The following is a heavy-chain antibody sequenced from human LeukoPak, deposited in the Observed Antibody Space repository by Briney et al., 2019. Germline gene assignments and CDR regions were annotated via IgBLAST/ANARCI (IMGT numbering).Heavy chain of an antibody. Sequence: GGSLRLSCAASGCTFSTYWMHWVRQAPGKGLVWVARIRPEGTTTAYADSVKGRFTISRDNAKNTLFLQMNSLSAEDTAVYYWARDLDWILFDYWGQGTLVTVSS. V-gene: IGHV3-74*03. CDR2: IRPEGTTT. CDR3: ARDLDWILFDY. CDR1: GCTFSTYW. D-gene: IGHD3-9*01. J-gene: IGHJ4*02.